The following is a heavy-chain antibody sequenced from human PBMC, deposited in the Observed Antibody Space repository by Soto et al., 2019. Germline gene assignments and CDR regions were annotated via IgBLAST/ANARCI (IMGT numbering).Heavy chain of an antibody. CDR2: IIPIFGTA. J-gene: IGHJ6*02. CDR1: GGTFSSYA. Sequence: SVKVSCKASGGTFSSYAISWVRQAPGQGLEWMGGIIPIFGTANYAQKFQGRVTITADESTSTAYMELSSLRSEDTAVYYCAMGRRYCSGGSCYTFHYYYYYGMDVWGQGTTVTVSS. V-gene: IGHV1-69*13. CDR3: AMGRRYCSGGSCYTFHYYYYYGMDV. D-gene: IGHD2-15*01.